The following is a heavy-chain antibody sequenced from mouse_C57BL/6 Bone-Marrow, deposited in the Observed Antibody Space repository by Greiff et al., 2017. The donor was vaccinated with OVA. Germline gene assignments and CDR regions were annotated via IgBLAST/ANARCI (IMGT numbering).Heavy chain of an antibody. CDR2: INPNNGGT. CDR1: GYTFTDYN. D-gene: IGHD2-4*01. V-gene: IGHV1-18*01. Sequence: EVQVVESGPELVKPGASVKIPCKASGYTFTDYNMDWVKQSHGKSLEWIGDINPNNGGTIYNQKFKGKATLTVDKSSSTAYMELRSLTSEDTAVYYCARGRYDYSFAYWGQGTLVTVSA. CDR3: ARGRYDYSFAY. J-gene: IGHJ3*01.